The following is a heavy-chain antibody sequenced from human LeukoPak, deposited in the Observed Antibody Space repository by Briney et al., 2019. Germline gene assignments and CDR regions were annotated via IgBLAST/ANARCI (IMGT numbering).Heavy chain of an antibody. D-gene: IGHD3-3*01. CDR2: NVVGSGNT. CDR1: GFTFTSSD. V-gene: IGHV1-58*02. CDR3: AADPNFWSGYYEETQFYP. Sequence: GASVKVCCKASGFTFTSSDMQWVRQARGQRLEWIGWNVVGSGNTNYAQKFQERVTITRDMSTSTAYMELSSLRSEDTAVYYCAADPNFWSGYYEETQFYPWGQGTLVTVSS. J-gene: IGHJ5*02.